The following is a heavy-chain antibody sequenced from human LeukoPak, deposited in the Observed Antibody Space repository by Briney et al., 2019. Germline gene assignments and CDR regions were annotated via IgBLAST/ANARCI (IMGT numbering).Heavy chain of an antibody. CDR2: IYTSGTT. CDR3: ARLSTVTTSFDY. CDR1: GDSISSGDYY. Sequence: SQTLSLTCTVSGDSISSGDYYWSWIRQPAGKGLEWIGRIYTSGTTHYNPSLKSRVTMSVDTSKNQFSLKLSSVTAADTAVYYCARLSTVTTSFDYWGQGTLVTVSS. D-gene: IGHD4-17*01. V-gene: IGHV4-61*02. J-gene: IGHJ4*02.